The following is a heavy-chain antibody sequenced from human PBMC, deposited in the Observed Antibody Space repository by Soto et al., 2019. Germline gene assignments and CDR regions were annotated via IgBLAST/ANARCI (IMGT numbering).Heavy chain of an antibody. CDR1: GFTFSSYG. CDR3: ARDGPKSITMVRGATYYFDY. D-gene: IGHD3-10*01. V-gene: IGHV3-33*01. Sequence: GGSLRLSCAASGFTFSSYGMHWVRQAPGKGLEWVAVIWYDGSNKYYADSVKGRFTISRDNSKNTLYLQMNSLRAEDTAVYYCARDGPKSITMVRGATYYFDYWGQGTLVTVSS. CDR2: IWYDGSNK. J-gene: IGHJ4*02.